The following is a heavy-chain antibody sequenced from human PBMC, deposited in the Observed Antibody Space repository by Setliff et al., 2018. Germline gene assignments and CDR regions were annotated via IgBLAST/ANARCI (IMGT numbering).Heavy chain of an antibody. CDR1: GGSFSGYY. CDR3: ARAGIAAPFDY. V-gene: IGHV4-34*01. D-gene: IGHD6-13*01. CDR2: INHSGSS. J-gene: IGHJ4*02. Sequence: SETLSLTCAVYGGSFSGYYWSWIRQPPGKGLEWIGEINHSGSSNYNPSLKSRVTISVDTSKNQFSLKLSSVTAADTAVYYCARAGIAAPFDYWGQGTLVTVSS.